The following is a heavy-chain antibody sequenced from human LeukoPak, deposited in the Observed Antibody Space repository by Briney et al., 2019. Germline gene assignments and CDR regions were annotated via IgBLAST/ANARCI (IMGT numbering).Heavy chain of an antibody. CDR3: ARVGRRRLRYFDY. D-gene: IGHD2-21*01. Sequence: SETLSLTCTVSGGSISSGSYYWSWIRQPAGKGLEWIGRIYTSGSTNYNPSLKSRVTISVDTSKNQFSLKLSSVTAADTAVYYCARVGRRRLRYFDYWGQGTLVTVSS. V-gene: IGHV4-61*02. CDR2: IYTSGST. J-gene: IGHJ4*02. CDR1: GGSISSGSYY.